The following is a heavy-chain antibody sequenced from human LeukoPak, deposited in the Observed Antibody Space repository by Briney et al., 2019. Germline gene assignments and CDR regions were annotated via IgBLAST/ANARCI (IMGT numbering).Heavy chain of an antibody. CDR3: ARDVAVTTFLFDY. V-gene: IGHV3-11*01. D-gene: IGHD4-17*01. CDR2: ISSSGSTI. CDR1: GFTFSDYY. J-gene: IGHJ4*02. Sequence: GRSLRLSCAASGFTFSDYYMSWIRQAPGKGLEWVSYISSSGSTIYYADSVKGRFTISRDNAKNSLYLQMNSLRAEDTAVYYCARDVAVTTFLFDYWGQGTLVTVSS.